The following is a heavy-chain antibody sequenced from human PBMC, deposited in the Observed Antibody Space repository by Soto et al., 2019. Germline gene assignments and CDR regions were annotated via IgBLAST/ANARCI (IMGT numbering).Heavy chain of an antibody. J-gene: IGHJ4*02. D-gene: IGHD6-19*01. CDR2: ISSSSSTI. CDR1: GFTFSSYS. CDR3: ARDSSGWSS. Sequence: EVQLVESGGGLVQPGGSLRLSCAASGFTFSSYSMNWVRQAPGKGLEWVSYISSSSSTIYYADSVKGRFTISRDNAKNSLYLQMNSLRAEDTTVYYCARDSSGWSSWGQGTLVTVSS. V-gene: IGHV3-48*01.